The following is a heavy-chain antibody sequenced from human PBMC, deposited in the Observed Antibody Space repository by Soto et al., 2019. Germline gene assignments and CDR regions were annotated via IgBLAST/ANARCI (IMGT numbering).Heavy chain of an antibody. CDR2: IYYSGST. V-gene: IGHV4-59*08. J-gene: IGHJ4*02. D-gene: IGHD5-12*01. CDR3: ARHLERYSGYGEIDY. Sequence: SETLSLTCAVSGGSISSYYWTWIRQPPGKGLEWIGYIYYSGSTNYNPSLKSRVTISVDTSKNQFSLKLSSVTAADTAVYYCARHLERYSGYGEIDYWGQGILVTVSS. CDR1: GGSISSYY.